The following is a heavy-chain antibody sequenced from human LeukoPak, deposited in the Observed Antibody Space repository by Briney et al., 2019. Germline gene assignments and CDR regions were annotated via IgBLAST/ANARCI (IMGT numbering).Heavy chain of an antibody. CDR3: ARQKCTSTSCLTKNAFDI. J-gene: IGHJ3*02. D-gene: IGHD2-2*01. CDR1: GSISGYY. CDR2: IYTSGST. Sequence: SETLSLTCTVSGSISGYYWSWIRQPPGKGLEWIGYIYTSGSTNYNPSLESRVTISVDTSKNQFSLDLSSVTAADAAVYYCARQKCTSTSCLTKNAFDIWGQGTMVTVSS. V-gene: IGHV4-4*09.